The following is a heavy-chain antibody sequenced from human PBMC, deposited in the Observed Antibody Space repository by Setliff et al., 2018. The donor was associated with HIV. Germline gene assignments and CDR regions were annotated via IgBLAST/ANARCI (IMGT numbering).Heavy chain of an antibody. CDR2: ISSDGFYV. J-gene: IGHJ4*02. V-gene: IGHV3-21*01. CDR1: GFTFSTFS. Sequence: PRLSCAVSGFTFSTFSMSWVRQAPGKGLEWVSSISSDGFYVNYADSVKGRFTISRDNANNSLILQMNSLRVDDTAVYFCARYWDCYDSWGQGTLVTVSS. D-gene: IGHD2-8*02. CDR3: ARYWDCYDS.